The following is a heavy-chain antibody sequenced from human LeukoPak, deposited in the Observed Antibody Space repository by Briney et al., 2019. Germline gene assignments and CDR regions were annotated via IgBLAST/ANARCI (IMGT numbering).Heavy chain of an antibody. CDR1: GGTFSSYA. CDR2: IITIFGIA. V-gene: IGHV1-69*04. D-gene: IGHD3-3*01. Sequence: GSSVKVACKASGGTFSSYAISWVRQAPGQGLEWMGRIITIFGIANNAQKFQGRVTITTDKSTSTAYMELSSLRSEDTAVYYCASSRLPYDFWSGSQSYYFDYWGQGTLVTVSS. J-gene: IGHJ4*02. CDR3: ASSRLPYDFWSGSQSYYFDY.